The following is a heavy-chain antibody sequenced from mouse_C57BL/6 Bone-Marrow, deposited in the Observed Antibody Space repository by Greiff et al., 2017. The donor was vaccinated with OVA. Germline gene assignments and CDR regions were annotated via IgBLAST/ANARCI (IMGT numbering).Heavy chain of an antibody. J-gene: IGHJ4*01. CDR2: IDPSDSET. CDR3: ARGVTLYYYAMDY. CDR1: GYTFTSYW. D-gene: IGHD2-1*01. V-gene: IGHV1-52*01. Sequence: QVQLQQPGAELVRPGSSVKLSCKASGYTFTSYWMHWVKQRPIQGLEWIGNIDPSDSETHYNQKFKDKATLTVDKSSSTAYMQLSSLTSEDSAVYYCARGVTLYYYAMDYWGQGTSVTVSS.